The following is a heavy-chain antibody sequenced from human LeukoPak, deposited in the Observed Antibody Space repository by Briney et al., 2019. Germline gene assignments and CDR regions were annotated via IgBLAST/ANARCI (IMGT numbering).Heavy chain of an antibody. J-gene: IGHJ4*02. D-gene: IGHD3-10*01. CDR2: ISYDGSNK. V-gene: IGHV3-30-3*01. CDR3: ARELYFYGSGTAFEY. Sequence: SCKASGYTFTGYYMHWVRQAPGKGLEWVAVISYDGSNKYYADSVKGRLTISRDNSKNTLYLQMDSLRAEDTAVYYCARELYFYGSGTAFEYWGQGTLVTVSS. CDR1: GYTFTGYY.